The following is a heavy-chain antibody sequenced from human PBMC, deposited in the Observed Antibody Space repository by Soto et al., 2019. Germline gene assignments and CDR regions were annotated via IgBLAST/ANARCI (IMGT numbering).Heavy chain of an antibody. CDR2: ISSSSSYI. CDR3: WRVPPPYYYDSSGYLTY. Sequence: PGGSLRLSCAASGFTFSSYSMNWVRQAPGKGLEWVSSISSSSSYIYYADSVKGRFTISRDNAKNSLYLQMNSLRAEDTAVYYCWRVPPPYYYDSSGYLTYWGQGTLVTVSS. J-gene: IGHJ4*02. D-gene: IGHD3-22*01. V-gene: IGHV3-21*01. CDR1: GFTFSSYS.